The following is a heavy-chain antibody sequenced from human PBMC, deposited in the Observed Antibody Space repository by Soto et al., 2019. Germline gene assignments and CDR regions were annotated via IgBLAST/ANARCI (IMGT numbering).Heavy chain of an antibody. CDR3: ARDRGDYDFWSGYYDYYYYGMDV. J-gene: IGHJ6*02. CDR1: GGTFSSYA. D-gene: IGHD3-3*01. V-gene: IGHV1-69*13. Sequence: SVKVSCKASGGTFSSYAISWVRQAPGQGLEWMGGIIHIFGTANYAQKFQGRVTITADESTSTAYMELSSLRSEDTAVYYCARDRGDYDFWSGYYDYYYYGMDVWGQGTTVTVSS. CDR2: IIHIFGTA.